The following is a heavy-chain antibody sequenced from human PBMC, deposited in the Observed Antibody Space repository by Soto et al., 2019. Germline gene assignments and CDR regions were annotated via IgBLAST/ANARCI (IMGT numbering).Heavy chain of an antibody. CDR3: AREFSYYVRSDRYLLH. CDR1: GDSVSDNSAA. V-gene: IGHV6-1*01. D-gene: IGHD3-16*01. CDR2: TYYRSKWYN. Sequence: SQTLSLTWAISGDSVSDNSAAWNWIRQSPSRGLEWLGRTYYRSKWYNDYAVSVKSRITVTPDTSKNQFSLLLNSVTPVDTAVYYCAREFSYYVRSDRYLLHWCQGALVTV. J-gene: IGHJ4*02.